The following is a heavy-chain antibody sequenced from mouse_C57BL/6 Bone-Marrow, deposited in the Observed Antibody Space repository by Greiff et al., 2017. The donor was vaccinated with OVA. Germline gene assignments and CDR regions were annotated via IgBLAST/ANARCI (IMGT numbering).Heavy chain of an antibody. J-gene: IGHJ2*01. CDR1: GFTFSSYA. V-gene: IGHV5-4*01. CDR2: ISDGGSYT. D-gene: IGHD1-1*01. Sequence: EVKLIESGGGLVKPGGSLKLSCAASGFTFSSYAMSWVRQTPEKRLEWVATISDGGSYTYYPDNVKGRFTISRDNATNNLYLQMSHLKSEDTAMYYCARDGWYCGRDFDYWGQGTALTVSS. CDR3: ARDGWYCGRDFDY.